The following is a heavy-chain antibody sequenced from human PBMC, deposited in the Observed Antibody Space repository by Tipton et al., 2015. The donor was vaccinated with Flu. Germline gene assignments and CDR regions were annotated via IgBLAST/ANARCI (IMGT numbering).Heavy chain of an antibody. D-gene: IGHD4-23*01. CDR3: ASSYYGGNFFLDY. J-gene: IGHJ4*02. V-gene: IGHV4-38-2*02. CDR1: GYSISSGYY. Sequence: TLSLTCTVSGYSISSGYYWGWIRQPPGKGLEWIGSIYHSGSTYYNPSLKSRATISVDTSKNQFSLKLSSVTAADTAVYYCASSYYGGNFFLDYWGQGTLVTVSS. CDR2: IYHSGST.